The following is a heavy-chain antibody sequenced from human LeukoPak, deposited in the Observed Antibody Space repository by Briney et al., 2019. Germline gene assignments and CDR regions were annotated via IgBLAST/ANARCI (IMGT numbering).Heavy chain of an antibody. CDR2: IVVGSGNT. V-gene: IGHV1-58*01. CDR1: GFTFPSSA. CDR3: AAPSRIQLDY. D-gene: IGHD5-18*01. J-gene: IGHJ4*02. Sequence: TSVKVSCKASGFTFPSSAVQWVRQARGRPLEWIGWIVVGSGNTNYAQKFQERVTIARDMSTSTAYMELSSLRSEDTAVYYCAAPSRIQLDYWGQGTLVTVSS.